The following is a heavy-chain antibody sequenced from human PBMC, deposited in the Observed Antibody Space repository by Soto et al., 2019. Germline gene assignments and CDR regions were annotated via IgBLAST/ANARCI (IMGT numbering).Heavy chain of an antibody. D-gene: IGHD2-15*01. J-gene: IGHJ5*02. CDR3: ARTLGYCSGGSCPNWFDP. Sequence: QITLKESGPTLVKPTETLTLTCTVSGFSLSNARMGVSWIRQPPGKALEWLAHIFSNDEKSYSTSLKSRLTISKDTSKSQVVLTMTNMDPVDTATYYCARTLGYCSGGSCPNWFDPWGQGTLVTVSS. V-gene: IGHV2-26*01. CDR1: GFSLSNARMG. CDR2: IFSNDEK.